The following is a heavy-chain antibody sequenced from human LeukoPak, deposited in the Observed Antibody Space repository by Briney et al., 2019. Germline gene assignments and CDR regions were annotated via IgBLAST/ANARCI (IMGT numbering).Heavy chain of an antibody. D-gene: IGHD3-10*01. CDR2: INHSGST. J-gene: IGHJ4*02. CDR3: ARRMGTMVRRVRRSYFDY. CDR1: GGSFSGYY. Sequence: SSETLSLTCAVYGGSFSGYYWSWIRQPPGKGLEWIGEINHSGSTNYNPSLKSRVTISVDTSKNQFSLKLSSVTAADTAVYYCARRMGTMVRRVRRSYFDYWGQGTLVTVSS. V-gene: IGHV4-34*01.